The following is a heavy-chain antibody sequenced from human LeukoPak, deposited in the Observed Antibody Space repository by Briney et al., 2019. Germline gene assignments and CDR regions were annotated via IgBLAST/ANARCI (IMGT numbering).Heavy chain of an antibody. CDR1: GYTFTNYG. CDR2: ISGDDGNT. CDR3: ARLGAAGTRYMDV. D-gene: IGHD6-13*01. Sequence: ASVKVSCKASGYTFTNYGISWVRQAPGQGLEWMGWISGDDGNTNYAQKLQDRVTMTTDTSTNTAYMELRSLRSDDTAVYYCARLGAAGTRYMDVWGEGTTVTVSS. V-gene: IGHV1-18*01. J-gene: IGHJ6*03.